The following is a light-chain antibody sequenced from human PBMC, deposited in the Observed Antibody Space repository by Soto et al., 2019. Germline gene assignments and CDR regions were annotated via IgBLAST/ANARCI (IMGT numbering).Light chain of an antibody. Sequence: ETVLTQSPATLSLSPGEGATLSCRASQSVSSFLAWYQQKPGQAPRLLIYDASNRATGIQARFSGSGSGTDFTLTISSLEPEDFAVYYCKQHTNWPLTFGGGTKVDIK. V-gene: IGKV3-11*01. J-gene: IGKJ4*01. CDR3: KQHTNWPLT. CDR1: QSVSSF. CDR2: DAS.